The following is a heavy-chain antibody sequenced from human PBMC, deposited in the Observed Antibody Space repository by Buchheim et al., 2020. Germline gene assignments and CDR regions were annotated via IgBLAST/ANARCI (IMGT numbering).Heavy chain of an antibody. D-gene: IGHD3-22*01. CDR2: ISYDGSNK. J-gene: IGHJ4*02. CDR3: AKVEAHYYDSSGYYYDY. Sequence: QVQLVESGGGVVQPGRSLRLSCAASGFTFSSYGMHWVRQAPGKGLEWVAVISYDGSNKYYADSVKGRFTIFRDNSKNTLYLQMNSLRAEDTAVYYCAKVEAHYYDSSGYYYDYWGQGTL. V-gene: IGHV3-30*18. CDR1: GFTFSSYG.